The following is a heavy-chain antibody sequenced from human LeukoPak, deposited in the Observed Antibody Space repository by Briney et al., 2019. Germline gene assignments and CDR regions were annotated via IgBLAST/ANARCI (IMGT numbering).Heavy chain of an antibody. J-gene: IGHJ4*02. CDR1: GGSFSGYY. Sequence: PSETLSLTCAVYGGSFSGYYWSWIRQPPGKGLEWIGEINHSGSTNYNPSLKSRVTISVDTSKNQFSLKLSSVTAADTAVYCCARGPYSRKGYFDYWGQGTLVTVSS. V-gene: IGHV4-34*01. CDR3: ARGPYSRKGYFDY. CDR2: INHSGST. D-gene: IGHD3-16*01.